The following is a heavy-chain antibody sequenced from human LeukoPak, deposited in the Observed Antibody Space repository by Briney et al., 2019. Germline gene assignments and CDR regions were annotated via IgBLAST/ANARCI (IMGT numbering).Heavy chain of an antibody. Sequence: PSETLSLTCTVSIGSITNYYWTWIRQPPGKTLEWIGYIYYSGATNYNPSLKSRVTISVDTSKNQFSLKLSSVTAADTAVYYCARSGIAEYFQHWGQGTLVTVSS. CDR2: IYYSGAT. CDR3: ARSGIAEYFQH. V-gene: IGHV4-59*01. CDR1: IGSITNYY. J-gene: IGHJ1*01. D-gene: IGHD3-3*01.